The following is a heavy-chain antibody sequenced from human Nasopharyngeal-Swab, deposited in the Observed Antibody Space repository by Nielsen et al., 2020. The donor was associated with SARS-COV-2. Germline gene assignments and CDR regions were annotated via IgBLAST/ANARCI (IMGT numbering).Heavy chain of an antibody. CDR3: AAPEGYCSSTSCYRGAYYYYYGMDV. Sequence: ASVKVSCKASGYTFTGYYMHWVRQAPGQGLEWMGRINPNSGGTNYAQKFQGRVTMTRDTSISTAYMELSRLRSDDTAVYYCAAPEGYCSSTSCYRGAYYYYYGMDVWGKGTTVTVSS. CDR2: INPNSGGT. J-gene: IGHJ6*04. CDR1: GYTFTGYY. V-gene: IGHV1-2*06. D-gene: IGHD2-2*02.